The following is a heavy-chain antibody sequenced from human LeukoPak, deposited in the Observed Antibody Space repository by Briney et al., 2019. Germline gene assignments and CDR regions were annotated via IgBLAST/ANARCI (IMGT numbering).Heavy chain of an antibody. CDR1: GGSFSGYY. CDR3: ARGLNCSSTSCYSRASSKYYFDY. CDR2: INHSGST. J-gene: IGHJ4*02. Sequence: SETLSLTCAVYGGSFSGYYWSWIRQPPGKGLEWIGEINHSGSTNYNPSLKSRVTISVDTSKNQFSLKLSSATAADTAVYYCARGLNCSSTSCYSRASSKYYFDYWGQGTLVTVSS. D-gene: IGHD2-2*02. V-gene: IGHV4-34*01.